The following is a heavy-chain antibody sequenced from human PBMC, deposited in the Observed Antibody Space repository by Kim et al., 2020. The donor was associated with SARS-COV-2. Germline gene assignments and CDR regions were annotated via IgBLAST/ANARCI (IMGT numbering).Heavy chain of an antibody. CDR3: AKDMRSSWSGYIPPYYY. CDR2: ISWNSGSI. CDR1: GFTFDDYA. J-gene: IGHJ6*01. Sequence: GGSLRLSCAASGFTFDDYAMHWVRQAPGKGLEWVSGISWNSGSIGYADSVKGRFTISRDNAKNSLYLQMNSLRAEDTASYYCAKDMRSSWSGYIPPYYY. V-gene: IGHV3-9*01. D-gene: IGHD3-3*01.